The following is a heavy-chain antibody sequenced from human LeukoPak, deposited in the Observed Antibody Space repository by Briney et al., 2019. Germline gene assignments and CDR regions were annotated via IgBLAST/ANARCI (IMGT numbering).Heavy chain of an antibody. CDR2: ISSSGDYV. V-gene: IGHV3-21*01. CDR3: AREERDSSVRFFQH. J-gene: IGHJ1*01. CDR1: GFIFSGYT. D-gene: IGHD3-22*01. Sequence: PGGSLRLSCAASGFIFSGYTMNWVRQAPGKGLQWVSSISSSGDYVYYADSVKGRFTISRDNAKNSLYLQMNSLRAEDTAVYYCAREERDSSVRFFQHWGRGTLVTVSS.